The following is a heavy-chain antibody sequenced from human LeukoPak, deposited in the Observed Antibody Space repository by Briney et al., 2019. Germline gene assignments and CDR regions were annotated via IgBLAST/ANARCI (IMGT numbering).Heavy chain of an antibody. CDR2: ISYDGSNK. CDR1: GFTFSSYA. D-gene: IGHD3-22*01. V-gene: IGHV3-30*01. CDR3: ARGETVVITTGSIWDY. J-gene: IGHJ4*02. Sequence: PGRSLRLSCAASGFTFSSYAMHWVRQAPGKGLERVAVISYDGSNKYYADSVKGRFTISRDNSKNTLYLQMNSLRAEDTAVYYCARGETVVITTGSIWDYWGQGTLVTVSS.